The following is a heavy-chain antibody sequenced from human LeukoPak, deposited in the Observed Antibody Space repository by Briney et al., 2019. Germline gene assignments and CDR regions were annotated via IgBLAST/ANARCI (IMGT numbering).Heavy chain of an antibody. D-gene: IGHD6-13*01. Sequence: PAASVKVSCKASGYTFTSYYMHWVRQAPGQGLEWMGIINPSGGSTSYAQKFQGRVTMTRDTSTSTAYMELRSLRSDDTAVYYCARDPPMRQQLVTYGMDVWGQGTTVTASS. J-gene: IGHJ6*02. V-gene: IGHV1-46*01. CDR2: INPSGGST. CDR1: GYTFTSYY. CDR3: ARDPPMRQQLVTYGMDV.